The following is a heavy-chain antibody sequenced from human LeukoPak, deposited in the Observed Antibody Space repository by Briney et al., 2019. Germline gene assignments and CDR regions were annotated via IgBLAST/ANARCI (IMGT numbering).Heavy chain of an antibody. CDR3: DRSRRPPYGMDV. D-gene: IGHD1-1*01. Sequence: GGSLRLSCAASGFTFSSYAMSWVRQAPGKGLEWVSAISGSGGSTYYADSVKGRFTISRDNSKNTLYLQMNSLRAEDTAVYYCDRSRRPPYGMDVWGQGTTVTVSS. CDR2: ISGSGGST. J-gene: IGHJ6*02. CDR1: GFTFSSYA. V-gene: IGHV3-23*01.